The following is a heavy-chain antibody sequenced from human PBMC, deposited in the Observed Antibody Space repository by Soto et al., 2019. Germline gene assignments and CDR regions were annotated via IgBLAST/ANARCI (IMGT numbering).Heavy chain of an antibody. V-gene: IGHV3-30*18. CDR1: GFTFSSYG. D-gene: IGHD2-15*01. J-gene: IGHJ4*02. CDR2: ISYDGSNK. CDR3: AKDSHGGNPVYFDS. Sequence: PGGSLRLSCAASGFTFSSYGMHWVRQAPGKGLEWVAVISYDGSNKYYADSVKGRFTISRDNSKNTLYLQMNSLRAEDTAVYYCAKDSHGGNPVYFDSWGQGTLVTVSS.